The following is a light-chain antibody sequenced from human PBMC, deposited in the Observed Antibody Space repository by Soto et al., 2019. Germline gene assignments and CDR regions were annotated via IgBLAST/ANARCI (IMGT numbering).Light chain of an antibody. CDR2: GAS. Sequence: EIVLTQSPGTLSLSPGERATLSCRASQSVSSSYLAWYQQKPGQAPRLLIYGASSRATGMPDRFSGSGSGTDFTLTISRLEPEDFAVYYGQQYDSSRFTFGQGTKLEIK. J-gene: IGKJ2*01. CDR3: QQYDSSRFT. V-gene: IGKV3-20*01. CDR1: QSVSSSY.